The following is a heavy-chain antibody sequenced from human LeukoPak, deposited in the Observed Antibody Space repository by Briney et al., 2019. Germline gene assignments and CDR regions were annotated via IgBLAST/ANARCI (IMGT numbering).Heavy chain of an antibody. D-gene: IGHD1-26*01. CDR3: ARAQGALDY. J-gene: IGHJ4*02. Sequence: GGSLRLSCAASGFTITTYAVNWVRQAPGKGLEWVSGIGGGGTEYYADSAKGRFIISSDNSQNLVHLQMNSLTVEDTAVYYCARAQGALDYWGQGTLVTVSS. CDR1: GFTITTYA. CDR2: IGGGGTE. V-gene: IGHV3-23*01.